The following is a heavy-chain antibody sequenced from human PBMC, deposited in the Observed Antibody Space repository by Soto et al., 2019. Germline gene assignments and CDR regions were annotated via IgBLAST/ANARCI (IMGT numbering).Heavy chain of an antibody. CDR1: GFTFSSYA. J-gene: IGHJ4*02. D-gene: IGHD2-8*02. CDR2: IGDSGVNT. CDR3: ARSGYFDY. Sequence: GGSLRLSCAASGFTFSSYAMTWVRQAPGEGLEWVSTIGDSGVNTYYADSVKGRFTISRDTAKKSLYLQMNSLRAEDTAVYYCARSGYFDYWGQGTLVTVSS. V-gene: IGHV3-23*01.